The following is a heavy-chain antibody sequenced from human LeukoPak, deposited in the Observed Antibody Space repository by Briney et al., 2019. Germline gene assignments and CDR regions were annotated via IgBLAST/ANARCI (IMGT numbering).Heavy chain of an antibody. CDR1: GVSFSGYY. Sequence: SETLSLTCAVYGVSFSGYYWSWIRQPPGKGLEWIGEINHSGSTNYNPSLKSRVTISVDTSKNQFSLKLSSVTAADTAVYYCARGVGVQGVPHYYFDYWGQGTLVTVSS. J-gene: IGHJ4*02. CDR3: ARGVGVQGVPHYYFDY. D-gene: IGHD3-10*01. CDR2: INHSGST. V-gene: IGHV4-34*01.